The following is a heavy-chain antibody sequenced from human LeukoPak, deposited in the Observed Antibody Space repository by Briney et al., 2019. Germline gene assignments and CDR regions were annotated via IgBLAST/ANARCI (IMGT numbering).Heavy chain of an antibody. CDR3: ARDWGWNEILTDYWIQAFGGMDV. Sequence: ASVRASCKASGYTFTNYGISWVRQAPGQGLEWLGCVSTYNGNTKYLQKLQGRVTMTTDTSTGTAYMELRSLRSDDTAVYYCARDWGWNEILTDYWIQAFGGMDVWGQGTTVTVSS. D-gene: IGHD3-9*01. J-gene: IGHJ6*02. CDR2: VSTYNGNT. V-gene: IGHV1-18*01. CDR1: GYTFTNYG.